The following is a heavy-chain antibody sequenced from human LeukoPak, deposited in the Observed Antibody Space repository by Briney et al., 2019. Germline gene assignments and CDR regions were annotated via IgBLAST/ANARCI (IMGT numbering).Heavy chain of an antibody. CDR2: ISGSGGST. Sequence: GGSLRLSCAASGFTFSNYAMSWVRQAPGKGLEWASAISGSGGSTYYADSVKGRFTISRDDSRNTLYLQMNSLRGDDTAVYYCAKDVGKWESLHFFDYWGQGTLVTVSS. V-gene: IGHV3-23*01. J-gene: IGHJ4*02. CDR3: AKDVGKWESLHFFDY. CDR1: GFTFSNYA. D-gene: IGHD1-26*01.